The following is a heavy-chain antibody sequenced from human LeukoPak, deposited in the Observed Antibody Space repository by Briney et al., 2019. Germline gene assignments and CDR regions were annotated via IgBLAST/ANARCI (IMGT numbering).Heavy chain of an antibody. Sequence: GASVKVSCKASGYTFTSYAMHWVRQAPGQRLEWMGWINAGNGNTKYSQKFQGRVTITRDTSASTVYMELSSLRSEDTAVYYCARDHDSSGFFDYWGQGTLVTVSS. D-gene: IGHD3-22*01. CDR3: ARDHDSSGFFDY. V-gene: IGHV1-3*01. CDR1: GYTFTSYA. J-gene: IGHJ4*02. CDR2: INAGNGNT.